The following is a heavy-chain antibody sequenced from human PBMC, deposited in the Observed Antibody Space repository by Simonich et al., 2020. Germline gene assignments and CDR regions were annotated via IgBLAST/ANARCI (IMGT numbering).Heavy chain of an antibody. V-gene: IGHV1-2*02. Sequence: QVQLVQSGAEVKKPGASVKVSCKASGYTFTGDYMHWVRQAPGQGLEWMGWINPNSGGTNYEKKFQGRVTMTRDTSISTAYMELSRLRSDDTAVYYCASSKLATIDYWGQGTLVTVSS. CDR1: GYTFTGDY. J-gene: IGHJ4*02. CDR3: ASSKLATIDY. CDR2: INPNSGGT. D-gene: IGHD5-12*01.